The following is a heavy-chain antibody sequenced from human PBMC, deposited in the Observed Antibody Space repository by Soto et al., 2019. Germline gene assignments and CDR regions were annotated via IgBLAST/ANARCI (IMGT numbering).Heavy chain of an antibody. CDR1: GFTFSSYG. CDR2: ISSSSSTI. D-gene: IGHD6-19*01. J-gene: IGHJ4*02. Sequence: EVQLVESGGGLVQPGGSLRLSCTASGFTFSSYGMNWVRQAPGKGLEWVSSISSSSSTIYYADSVRGRFTISRDNAKKSLYLQMNSLRDEDTAVYYCVREISVAGGHFDYWGQGTLVTVSS. CDR3: VREISVAGGHFDY. V-gene: IGHV3-48*02.